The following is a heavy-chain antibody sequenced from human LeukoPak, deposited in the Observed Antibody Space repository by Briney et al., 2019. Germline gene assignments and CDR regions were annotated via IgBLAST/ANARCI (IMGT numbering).Heavy chain of an antibody. D-gene: IGHD2-21*02. CDR3: ARVLRGDKSNSFDY. V-gene: IGHV3-48*03. CDR2: ISSSGSTI. CDR1: GFTFSSYE. J-gene: IGHJ4*02. Sequence: PGGSLRLACAASGFTFSSYEMNWVRQAPGKGLEWVSYISSSGSTIYYADSVKGRFTISRDNAKNSLYLQMNSLRAEDTAVYYCARVLRGDKSNSFDYWGQGTLVTVSS.